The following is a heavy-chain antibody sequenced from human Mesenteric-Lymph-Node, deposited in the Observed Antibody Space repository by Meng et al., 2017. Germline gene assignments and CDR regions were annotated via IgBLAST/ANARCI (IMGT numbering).Heavy chain of an antibody. CDR2: IYYSGST. CDR3: ARQSGYFDY. CDR1: GGSISSYY. Sequence: QVQLQESGPGLVKPSETLSLTRTASGGSISSYYWSWIRKPPGKGLEWIGHIYYSGSTNYNPSLKSRVTISVDTSKNQFSLKLSSVTATDTAVYYCARQSGYFDYWGQGTLVTVSS. D-gene: IGHD3-10*01. V-gene: IGHV4-59*08. J-gene: IGHJ4*02.